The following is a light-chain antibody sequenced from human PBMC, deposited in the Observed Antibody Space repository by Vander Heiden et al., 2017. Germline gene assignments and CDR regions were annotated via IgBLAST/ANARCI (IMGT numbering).Light chain of an antibody. V-gene: IGKV3-15*01. CDR1: QGVSSN. J-gene: IGKJ1*01. Sequence: EIVMTKPPAPLSVPAGERATPSWRASQGVSSNAAWYQQQPGPAPRLLMYGVSCRATGIPARFSGSGSGTEFTLTISSLQSEDFAIYYCYQYNNWPRTLGQGTKVEIK. CDR3: YQYNNWPRT. CDR2: GVS.